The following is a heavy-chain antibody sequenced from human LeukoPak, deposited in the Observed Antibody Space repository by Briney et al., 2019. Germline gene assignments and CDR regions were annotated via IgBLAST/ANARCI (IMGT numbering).Heavy chain of an antibody. CDR3: ARHVFGGEAARPYYFDY. CDR2: IYYSGST. Sequence: PSETLSLTCTVSGGSISGSSYYWGWIRQPPGKGLEWIGSIYYSGSTYYNPSLKSRVTISVDPSKNHFSLKLSSVTAADTAVYYCARHVFGGEAARPYYFDYWGQGTLVTVSS. D-gene: IGHD6-6*01. CDR1: GGSISGSSYY. V-gene: IGHV4-39*01. J-gene: IGHJ4*02.